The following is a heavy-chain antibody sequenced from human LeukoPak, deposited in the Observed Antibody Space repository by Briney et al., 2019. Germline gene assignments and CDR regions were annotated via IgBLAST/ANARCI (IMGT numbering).Heavy chain of an antibody. CDR3: ARLEDYYGSGSYRGGIDY. D-gene: IGHD3-10*01. CDR1: GGSISSYY. Sequence: PSETLSLTCTVSGGSISSYYWSWIRQPAGKGLEWIGRIYTSGSTNYNPSLKSRVTMSVDTSKNQFSLKLSSVTAADTAVYYCARLEDYYGSGSYRGGIDYWGQGTLVTVSS. V-gene: IGHV4-4*07. J-gene: IGHJ4*02. CDR2: IYTSGST.